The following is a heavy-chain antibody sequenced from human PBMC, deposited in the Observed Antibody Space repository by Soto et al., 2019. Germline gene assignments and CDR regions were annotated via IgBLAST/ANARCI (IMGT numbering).Heavy chain of an antibody. V-gene: IGHV3-23*01. CDR1: GLTFSNYA. Sequence: PGGSLRLSYRSSGLTFSNYAMSWVRQAPGKGLEWVSAITRTDSTYYADSVKGRSTISRDNSRNTLYLQMNSLGAEDAALYYCAKALVGEVGATDYWGQGTLVTVSS. CDR3: AKALVGEVGATDY. J-gene: IGHJ4*02. D-gene: IGHD1-26*01. CDR2: ITRTDST.